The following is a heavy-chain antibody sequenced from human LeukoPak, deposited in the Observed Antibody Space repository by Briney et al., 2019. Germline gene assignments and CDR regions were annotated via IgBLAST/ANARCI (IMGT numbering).Heavy chain of an antibody. CDR3: ARLREWELPDLFDY. CDR1: GFTFSTYG. CDR2: INNSGGST. J-gene: IGHJ4*02. D-gene: IGHD1-26*01. V-gene: IGHV3-23*01. Sequence: GGTLRLSCAASGFTFSTYGMSWVRQAPGKGLEWVSSINNSGGSTYYADSVRGRFTISRDNSKNTLYLQMNSLRAEDTAVYYCARLREWELPDLFDYWGQGTLVTVSS.